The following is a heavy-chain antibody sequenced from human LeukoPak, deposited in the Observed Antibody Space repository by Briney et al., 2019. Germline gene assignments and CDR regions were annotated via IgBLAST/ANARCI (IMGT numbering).Heavy chain of an antibody. D-gene: IGHD3-3*02. V-gene: IGHV3-64D*06. CDR1: GFAFSNYA. CDR3: VKGTSTKYYYGMDV. Sequence: PGGSLRLSCSASGFAFSNYATHWVRQAPGKGLEYVAGINSNGGSTFYADSVKGRFTMSGDNSKNTLYLQMSSLRAEDTAVYYCVKGTSTKYYYGMDVWGQGTTVTVSS. CDR2: INSNGGST. J-gene: IGHJ6*02.